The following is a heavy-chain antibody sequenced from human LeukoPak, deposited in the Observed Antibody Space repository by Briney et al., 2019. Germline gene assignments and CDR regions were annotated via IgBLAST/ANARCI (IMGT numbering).Heavy chain of an antibody. J-gene: IGHJ4*01. Sequence: PSETLSLTCTVSGGSIISRGYYWGWIRQPPGQGLEWIGSIYYSGSTYYNPSLKSRVTISVDASKNQFSLKVSSVTAADTAMYYCARSETIMVKFDYWGHGTLVTVSS. D-gene: IGHD5-24*01. CDR1: GGSIISRGYY. CDR3: ARSETIMVKFDY. V-gene: IGHV4-39*01. CDR2: IYYSGST.